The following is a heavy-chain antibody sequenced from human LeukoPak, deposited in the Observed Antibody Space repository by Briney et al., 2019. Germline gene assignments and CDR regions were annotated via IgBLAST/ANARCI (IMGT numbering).Heavy chain of an antibody. CDR2: IYSGGST. D-gene: IGHD3-22*01. J-gene: IGHJ6*03. V-gene: IGHV3-53*01. Sequence: PGGSLRLSCAASGFTVSSNYMSWVRQAPGKGLEWVSVIYSGGSTYCADSVKGRFTISRDNSKNTLYLQMNSLRAEDTAVYYCARDLIYDSSGFYYYYYTDVWGKGTTVTVSS. CDR3: ARDLIYDSSGFYYYYYTDV. CDR1: GFTVSSNY.